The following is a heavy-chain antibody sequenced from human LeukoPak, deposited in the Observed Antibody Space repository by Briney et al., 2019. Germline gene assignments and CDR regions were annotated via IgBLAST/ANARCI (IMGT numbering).Heavy chain of an antibody. J-gene: IGHJ3*01. CDR1: GASVSTTAYS. D-gene: IGHD5-24*01. CDR3: ASYREAYDLYPHGLDV. Sequence: SETLSLTCSVSGASVSTTAYSWNWIRQPAGEGLEWIGRIYASGNTHYNPSLKSRVTMSLDTSKNQFSLTMNSVTAADSAVYFCASYREAYDLYPHGLDVWGRGTVVTVSS. CDR2: IYASGNT. V-gene: IGHV4-61*02.